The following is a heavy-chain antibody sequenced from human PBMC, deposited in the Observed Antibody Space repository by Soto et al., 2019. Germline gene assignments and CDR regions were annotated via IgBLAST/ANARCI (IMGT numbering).Heavy chain of an antibody. CDR2: INHSGST. J-gene: IGHJ5*02. CDR3: ARDAFYDFWRPNWFDP. D-gene: IGHD3-3*01. CDR1: GGSFSGYY. Sequence: PSETLSLTCAGYGGSFSGYYWSWIRQPPGKGLEWIAEINHSGSTNYNPSLKSRVTISVDTSKNQFSLKLSSVTAADTAVYYCARDAFYDFWRPNWFDPWGQGTLVTVSS. V-gene: IGHV4-34*01.